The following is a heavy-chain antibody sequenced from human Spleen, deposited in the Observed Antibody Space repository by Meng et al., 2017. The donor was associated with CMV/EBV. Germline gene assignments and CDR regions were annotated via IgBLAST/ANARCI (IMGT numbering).Heavy chain of an antibody. V-gene: IGHV1-8*01. CDR1: GYTFTSYD. CDR3: ARSPPHNWNYEGGWFDP. J-gene: IGHJ5*02. Sequence: ASVKVSCKASGYTFTSYDINWVRQATGQGLEWMGWMNPNSGNTGYAQKFQGRVTMTRNTSISTAYMELSSLRSEDTAGYYCARSPPHNWNYEGGWFDPWGQGTLVTVSS. CDR2: MNPNSGNT. D-gene: IGHD1-7*01.